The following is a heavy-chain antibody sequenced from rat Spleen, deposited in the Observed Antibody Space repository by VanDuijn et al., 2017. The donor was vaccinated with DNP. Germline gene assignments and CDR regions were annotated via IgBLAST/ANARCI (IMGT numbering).Heavy chain of an antibody. CDR3: AKGQQPLDAMDA. Sequence: EVQLVESGGGLVQPGRSLKLSCAASGFRFNNYWMTWIRQVPGKGLEWFASITSSGSDTYYPDSVKGRFTISRDNAENTVYLQMNSLRSEDTATYYCAKGQQPLDAMDAWGQGTSVTVSS. J-gene: IGHJ4*01. CDR1: GFRFNNYW. V-gene: IGHV5-31*01. D-gene: IGHD1-2*01. CDR2: ITSSGSDT.